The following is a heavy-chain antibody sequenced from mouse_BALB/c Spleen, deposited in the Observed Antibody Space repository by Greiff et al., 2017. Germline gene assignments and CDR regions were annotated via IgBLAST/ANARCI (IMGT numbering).Heavy chain of an antibody. Sequence: LMESGPELKKPGETVKISCKASGYTFTDYSMHWVKQAPGKGLKWMGWINTETGEPTYADDFKGRFAFSLETSASTAYLQINNLKNEDTATYFCVLYYLYAMDYWGQGTSVTVSS. V-gene: IGHV9-2-1*01. CDR3: VLYYLYAMDY. D-gene: IGHD2-1*01. CDR2: INTETGEP. CDR1: GYTFTDYS. J-gene: IGHJ4*01.